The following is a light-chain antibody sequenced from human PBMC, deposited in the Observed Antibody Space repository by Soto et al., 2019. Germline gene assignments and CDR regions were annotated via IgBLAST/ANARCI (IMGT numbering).Light chain of an antibody. CDR1: NIGSKS. J-gene: IGLJ1*01. Sequence: SYELAQPPSVSVAPGQTARITCGGNNIGSKSVHWYQQKPGQAPVLVVYDDSDRPSGTPGRFSGSNSGNTATLTISRVEAGDEADYYCQVWDSSSDLYVFGTGTKVTVL. V-gene: IGLV3-21*02. CDR3: QVWDSSSDLYV. CDR2: DDS.